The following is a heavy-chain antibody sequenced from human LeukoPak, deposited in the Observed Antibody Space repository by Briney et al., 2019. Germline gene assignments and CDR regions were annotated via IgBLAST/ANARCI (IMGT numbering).Heavy chain of an antibody. Sequence: GGSLRLSCAASGFTFSSYAMSWVRQAPGKGLEWVSAINGSGGSTYYADSVKGRFTISRDNSVNTLFLQMNSLRAEDTAIYYCAKARGISASSVHWGQGTLVIVSS. CDR2: INGSGGST. J-gene: IGHJ4*02. D-gene: IGHD5/OR15-5a*01. V-gene: IGHV3-23*01. CDR1: GFTFSSYA. CDR3: AKARGISASSVH.